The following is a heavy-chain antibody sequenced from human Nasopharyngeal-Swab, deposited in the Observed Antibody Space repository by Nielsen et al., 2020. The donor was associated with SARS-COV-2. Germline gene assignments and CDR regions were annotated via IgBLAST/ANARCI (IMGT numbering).Heavy chain of an antibody. D-gene: IGHD5-12*01. Sequence: SETLSLTCTVSGGSISSGSYYWSWIRQPAGKGLEWIGRIYTSGSTNYNPSLKSRVTMSVDTSKNQFSLKVNSVTAADTAVYYCAREEIVATYYFDFWGRGTPVTVSS. J-gene: IGHJ4*02. CDR2: IYTSGST. CDR3: AREEIVATYYFDF. CDR1: GGSISSGSYY. V-gene: IGHV4-61*02.